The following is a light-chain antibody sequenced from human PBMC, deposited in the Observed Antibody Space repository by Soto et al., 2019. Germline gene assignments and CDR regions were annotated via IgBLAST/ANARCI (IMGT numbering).Light chain of an antibody. V-gene: IGKV1-5*01. CDR1: QSISSW. Sequence: DIQMTQSPSTLSASVGDRVTITCRASQSISSWLAWFQQKPGKAPDLLIYDASSLESGVPSRFRGSGSGTEFTLTISSLQSDDFATYYCQHDNSYPYTFGQGTKVDIK. CDR3: QHDNSYPYT. CDR2: DAS. J-gene: IGKJ2*01.